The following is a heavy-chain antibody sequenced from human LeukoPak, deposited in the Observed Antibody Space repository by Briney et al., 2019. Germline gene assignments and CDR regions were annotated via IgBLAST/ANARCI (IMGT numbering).Heavy chain of an antibody. Sequence: PGGSLRLSCAASGLTFSSSGMHLVRQAPGKGLEWVAFISYDGSNRYYADSVKGRFTISRDNSKNTLYLQMNSLRAEDTAVYYCAKETRGSYSDYWGQGTLVTVSS. V-gene: IGHV3-30*02. CDR2: ISYDGSNR. CDR3: AKETRGSYSDY. J-gene: IGHJ4*02. D-gene: IGHD5-12*01. CDR1: GLTFSSSG.